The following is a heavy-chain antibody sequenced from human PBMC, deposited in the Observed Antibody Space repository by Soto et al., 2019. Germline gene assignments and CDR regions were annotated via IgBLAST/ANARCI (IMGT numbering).Heavy chain of an antibody. V-gene: IGHV3-33*01. J-gene: IGHJ4*02. CDR1: GFTFSSYG. CDR2: IWYDGSSK. Sequence: QVQLVESGGGVVQPGRSLRLSCAASGFTFSSYGMHWVRQAPGKGLEWVAVIWYDGSSKYYADSVKGRFTISRDNSKNTLYLQMNSLRAEDTAVYYCARDRILSPDYWGQGTLVTVSS. CDR3: ARDRILSPDY.